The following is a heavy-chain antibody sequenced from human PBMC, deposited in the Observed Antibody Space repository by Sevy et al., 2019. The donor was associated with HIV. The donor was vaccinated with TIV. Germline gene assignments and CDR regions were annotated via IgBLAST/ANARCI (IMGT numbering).Heavy chain of an antibody. CDR3: ARDNQYYYDSSGKDAFDI. D-gene: IGHD3-22*01. Sequence: SETLSLTCTVSGGSISSYYWSWIRQPAGKGLEWIGRIYTSGSTNYNPSLKSRFTMSVDTSKNQFSLKLSSVTAADTAVYYCARDNQYYYDSSGKDAFDIWGQGTMVTVSS. V-gene: IGHV4-4*07. J-gene: IGHJ3*02. CDR1: GGSISSYY. CDR2: IYTSGST.